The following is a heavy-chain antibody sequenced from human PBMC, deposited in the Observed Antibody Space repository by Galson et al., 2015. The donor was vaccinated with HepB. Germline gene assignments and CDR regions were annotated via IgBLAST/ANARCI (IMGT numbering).Heavy chain of an antibody. Sequence: SCKVSGSTLTELSMDWVRQAPGKGLEWMGGFDPEDGEAIYAQKFQGRVTMTEDTSTYTAYMELSSLRSEDTAVYYCATGYCSGGSCSDFGSWGQGTLVTVSS. CDR1: GSTLTELS. V-gene: IGHV1-24*01. J-gene: IGHJ4*02. CDR3: ATGYCSGGSCSDFGS. CDR2: FDPEDGEA. D-gene: IGHD2-15*01.